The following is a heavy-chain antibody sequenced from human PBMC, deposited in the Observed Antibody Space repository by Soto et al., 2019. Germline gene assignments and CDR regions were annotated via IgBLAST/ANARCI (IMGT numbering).Heavy chain of an antibody. D-gene: IGHD2-8*01. Sequence: GASVKVSCKASGFTFSSYGLNWVRQAPGQGLEWMEWVSANNGHTNYAQNLQGRVSMTTDTSTSTAYMELRGLTFDDTAVYYCARDIESVTAKHFFYYYAMDVWGQGTTVTVSS. CDR2: VSANNGHT. J-gene: IGHJ6*02. V-gene: IGHV1-18*01. CDR1: GFTFSSYG. CDR3: ARDIESVTAKHFFYYYAMDV.